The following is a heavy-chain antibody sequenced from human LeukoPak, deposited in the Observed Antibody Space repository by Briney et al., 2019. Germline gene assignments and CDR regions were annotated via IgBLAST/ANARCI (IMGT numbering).Heavy chain of an antibody. CDR3: ARVNFPRITIFGVVTLTAGLTGMDV. J-gene: IGHJ6*03. D-gene: IGHD3-3*01. CDR1: GFTFSSYG. CDR2: IRYDGSNK. Sequence: GGSLRLSCAASGFTFSSYGMHWVRQAPGKGLEWVAFIRYDGSNKYYADSVKGRFTISRDNAKNSLYLQMNSLRAEDTAVYYCARVNFPRITIFGVVTLTAGLTGMDVWGKGTTVTVSS. V-gene: IGHV3-30*02.